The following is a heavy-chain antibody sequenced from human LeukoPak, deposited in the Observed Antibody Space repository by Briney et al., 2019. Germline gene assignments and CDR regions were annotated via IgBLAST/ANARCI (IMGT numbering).Heavy chain of an antibody. D-gene: IGHD3-10*01. CDR3: ARDTPPQLLWFGEFVLERGFDY. V-gene: IGHV3-7*01. J-gene: IGHJ4*02. Sequence: GGSLRLSCAASGFTFTTYWMGWVRQAPGKGLEWVANINQDGSEKYYVDSVKGRFTISRDNAKNSLYLQMNSLRAEDTAVYYCARDTPPQLLWFGEFVLERGFDYWGQGTLVTVSS. CDR2: INQDGSEK. CDR1: GFTFTTYW.